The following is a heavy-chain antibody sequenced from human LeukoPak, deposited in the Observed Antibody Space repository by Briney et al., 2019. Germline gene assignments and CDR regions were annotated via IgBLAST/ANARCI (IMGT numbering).Heavy chain of an antibody. D-gene: IGHD3-16*01. Sequence: RGSLRLSCATSGFTISRSAMNCVRQAPGGGLEWVSSISSDSYYIYYRDSLKGRFTISRDNAKNSLFLQMNSLRSEDTAVYYCARDRGGGSLDYWGQGTLVTVSS. CDR2: ISSDSYYI. CDR3: ARDRGGGSLDY. V-gene: IGHV3-21*01. J-gene: IGHJ4*02. CDR1: GFTISRSA.